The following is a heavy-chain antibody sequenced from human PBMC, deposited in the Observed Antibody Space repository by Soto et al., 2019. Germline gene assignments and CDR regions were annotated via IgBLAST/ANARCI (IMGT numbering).Heavy chain of an antibody. CDR1: GGSISSYY. D-gene: IGHD6-19*01. CDR3: ARTTIPGIAVAGTNFDY. CDR2: IYYSGST. V-gene: IGHV4-59*01. J-gene: IGHJ4*02. Sequence: SETLSLTCTVSGGSISSYYWSWIRQPPGKGLEWIGYIYYSGSTNYNPSLKSRVTISVDTSKNQFSLKPSSVTAADTAVYYCARTTIPGIAVAGTNFDYWGQGTLVTVSS.